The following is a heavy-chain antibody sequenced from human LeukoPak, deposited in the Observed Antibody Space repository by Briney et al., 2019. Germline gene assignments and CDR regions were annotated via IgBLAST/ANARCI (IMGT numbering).Heavy chain of an antibody. Sequence: GGSLRLSCAPSGFTFSTYAMGWVRQAPGKGLEWVSSISANGAGAYYADSVKGRATISRDNSKNMLYLQMNSLRADDTAIYYCARIGLTTSNFDYWGQGTLVTVSS. V-gene: IGHV3-23*01. CDR2: ISANGAGA. CDR1: GFTFSTYA. D-gene: IGHD3-3*01. J-gene: IGHJ4*02. CDR3: ARIGLTTSNFDY.